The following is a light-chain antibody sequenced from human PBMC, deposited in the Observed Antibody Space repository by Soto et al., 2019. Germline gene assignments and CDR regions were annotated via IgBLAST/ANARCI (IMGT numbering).Light chain of an antibody. CDR2: GAS. Sequence: EIVMTQAPAPLSVSPGERATLSCRATQSVSSNLAWYQLKPGQAPSLLIYGASTRATGIPARFSGSGSGTEFPLTISSLQAEDVAVYYCQQYHNWPPWTCGEGTKVEIK. CDR1: QSVSSN. CDR3: QQYHNWPPWT. J-gene: IGKJ1*01. V-gene: IGKV3-15*01.